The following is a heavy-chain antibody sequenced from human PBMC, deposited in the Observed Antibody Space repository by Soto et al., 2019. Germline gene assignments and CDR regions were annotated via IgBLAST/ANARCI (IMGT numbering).Heavy chain of an antibody. D-gene: IGHD3-22*01. J-gene: IGHJ4*02. CDR3: ARGQVRGVDSSGYYYFDY. Sequence: GGSLRLSCAASGFTFSSYAMHWVRQAPGKGLEWVAVISYDGSNKYYADSVKGRFTISRDNSKNTLYLQMNSLRAEDTAVYYCARGQVRGVDSSGYYYFDYWGQGTLVTVSS. V-gene: IGHV3-30-3*01. CDR2: ISYDGSNK. CDR1: GFTFSSYA.